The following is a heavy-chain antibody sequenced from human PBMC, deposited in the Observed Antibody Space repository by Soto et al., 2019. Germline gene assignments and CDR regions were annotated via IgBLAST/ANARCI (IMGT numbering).Heavy chain of an antibody. Sequence: ASVKVSCKASGYTFTSFGISWVRQAPRQGLEWMGWISAYNGNTKYAQKFQGRVTITTDTSTSTAFMELRSLRSDDAAVYYCARDPLTRYCSGPSCYLGYAFDIWGQRTMVTVSS. V-gene: IGHV1-18*01. D-gene: IGHD2-2*01. CDR2: ISAYNGNT. J-gene: IGHJ3*02. CDR1: GYTFTSFG. CDR3: ARDPLTRYCSGPSCYLGYAFDI.